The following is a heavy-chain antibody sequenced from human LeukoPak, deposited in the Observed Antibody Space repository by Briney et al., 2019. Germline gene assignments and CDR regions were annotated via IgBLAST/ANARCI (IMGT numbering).Heavy chain of an antibody. CDR1: GFPFSTYE. CDR2: ITGSGSTI. CDR3: ARGLTYYDILTGYHDRLDYFDY. Sequence: GGSLRLSCAASGFPFSTYEMNWVRQAPGKGLDWVSYITGSGSTIYRADSARGRFTISRDNAKKSLYLQMNSLRAEDTAVYYCARGLTYYDILTGYHDRLDYFDYWGQGTLVTVSS. V-gene: IGHV3-48*03. D-gene: IGHD3-9*01. J-gene: IGHJ4*02.